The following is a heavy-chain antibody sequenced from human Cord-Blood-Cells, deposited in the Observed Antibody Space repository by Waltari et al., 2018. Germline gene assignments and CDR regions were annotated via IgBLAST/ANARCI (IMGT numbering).Heavy chain of an antibody. V-gene: IGHV3-48*03. CDR3: ARDDPGRGFAY. Sequence: EVQLVESGGGLVQPGGSLRLSGAAPGFPFSTYEMKWARQAPGRGLESVSYISSSSSTIYYADSVKGRFTISRDNAKNSLYLQMNSLRAEDTAVYYCARDDPGRGFAYWGQGTLVTVSS. CDR1: GFPFSTYE. J-gene: IGHJ4*02. D-gene: IGHD3-10*01. CDR2: ISSSSSTI.